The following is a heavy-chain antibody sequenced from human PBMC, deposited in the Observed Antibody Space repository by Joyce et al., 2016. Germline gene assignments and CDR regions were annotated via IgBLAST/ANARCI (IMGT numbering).Heavy chain of an antibody. V-gene: IGHV3-21*01. D-gene: IGHD2-8*01. CDR3: ARSSYTNGIFDY. Sequence: EVQLVESGGGLVKPGGSLRLSCAASGFTFSSYRMSWVRQAPGKGLEWVSSLSSSSSYIKDTDSVKGRFTISRDNAKNSLYLQMNSLRVEDTAVYYCARSSYTNGIFDYWGQGTLVTVSS. CDR2: LSSSSSYI. CDR1: GFTFSSYR. J-gene: IGHJ4*02.